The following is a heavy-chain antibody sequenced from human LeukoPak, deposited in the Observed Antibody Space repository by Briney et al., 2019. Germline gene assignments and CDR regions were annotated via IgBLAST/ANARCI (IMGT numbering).Heavy chain of an antibody. CDR1: GFTFSSYA. V-gene: IGHV3-23*01. CDR2: ISGSGGST. D-gene: IGHD2-2*01. Sequence: GGSLRLSCAASGFTFSSYAMSWVRQAPGKGLEWVSAISGSGGSTYYADSVKGRFTISRDNSKNTLYLQMNSLRAEDTAVYYCARGARSYCSSTSCYLDPDFDYWGQGTLVTVSS. J-gene: IGHJ4*02. CDR3: ARGARSYCSSTSCYLDPDFDY.